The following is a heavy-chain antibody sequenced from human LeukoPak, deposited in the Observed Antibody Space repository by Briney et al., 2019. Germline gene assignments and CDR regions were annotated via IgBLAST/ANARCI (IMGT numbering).Heavy chain of an antibody. CDR2: MNPNSGNT. V-gene: IGHV1-8*01. D-gene: IGHD3-9*01. CDR3: ARGRRGRXVXRYXDWLFKNDAFDI. Sequence: ASVKVSCKASGYTFTSYDINWVRQATGQGLEWMGWMNPNSGNTGYAQKFQGRVTMTRNTSISTAYMELSSLRSEDTAVYYCARGRRGRXVXRYXDWLFKNDAFDIWGQGTMVTVSS. J-gene: IGHJ3*02. CDR1: GYTFTSYD.